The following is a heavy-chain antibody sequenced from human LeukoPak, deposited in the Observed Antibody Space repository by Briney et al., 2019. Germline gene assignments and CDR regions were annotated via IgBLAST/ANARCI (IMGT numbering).Heavy chain of an antibody. D-gene: IGHD3-10*01. V-gene: IGHV3-48*03. CDR2: ISSSGSTI. Sequence: GGSLRLSCAASGFTFSSYEMNWVRQAPGKGLEWVSYISSSGSTIYYADSVKGRFTISRDNSKNTLYLQMNSLRAEDTAVYYCAKEVAVLLWFGEFTNWGQGTLVTVSS. CDR3: AKEVAVLLWFGEFTN. J-gene: IGHJ4*02. CDR1: GFTFSSYE.